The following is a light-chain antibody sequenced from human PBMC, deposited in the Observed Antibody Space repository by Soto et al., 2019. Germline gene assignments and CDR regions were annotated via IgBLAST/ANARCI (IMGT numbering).Light chain of an antibody. V-gene: IGKV1-12*01. CDR1: QGITNG. CDR2: GAS. J-gene: IGKJ1*01. Sequence: IQMTQSPSSVSASVGDSVTMTCRASQGITNGLAWYQQKPGKAPKPLIYGASSSQSGVPSRFSGGGSGTEYIITIAGRQTEELSSSFCQEADVLPGRFGEGNRLEMK. CDR3: QEADVLPGR.